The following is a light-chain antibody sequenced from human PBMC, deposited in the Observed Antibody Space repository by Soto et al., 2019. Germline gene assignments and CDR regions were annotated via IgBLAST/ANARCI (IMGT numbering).Light chain of an antibody. J-gene: IGLJ2*01. CDR3: SSYTSSSSPVV. V-gene: IGLV2-14*01. CDR2: DVS. CDR1: SRDVGGYNY. Sequence: QSVLTQPASVYGAPGQSITISCTGTSRDVGGYNYVSWYQQHPGKAPKLMIYDVSNRPSGVSNRFSGSKSGNTASLTISWLQAEDEAEYYCSSYTSSSSPVVFGGGTKLTVL.